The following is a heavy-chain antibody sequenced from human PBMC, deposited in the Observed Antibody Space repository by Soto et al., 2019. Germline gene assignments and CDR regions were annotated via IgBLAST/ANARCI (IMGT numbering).Heavy chain of an antibody. Sequence: ASVKVSCQASGYTFTSYVMHWVRQAPGQRLEWMGWINAGNGNTKYSQKFQGRVTITKDTSTSTAYMELRSLRPDDTAVYYCARDGYGDYGYWGQGTLVTVSS. J-gene: IGHJ4*02. CDR1: GYTFTSYV. D-gene: IGHD4-17*01. V-gene: IGHV1-3*01. CDR2: INAGNGNT. CDR3: ARDGYGDYGY.